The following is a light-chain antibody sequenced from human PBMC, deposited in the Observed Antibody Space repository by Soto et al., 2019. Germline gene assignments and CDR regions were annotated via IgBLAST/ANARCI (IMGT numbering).Light chain of an antibody. CDR1: STDVGGYNY. CDR2: EVT. V-gene: IGLV2-14*01. CDR3: GSYSSTDTPFV. J-gene: IGLJ1*01. Sequence: QSALAQPSSVSWSPGQSITISCTGTSTDVGGYNYVSWYQHHSGKAPKLLIYEVTNRPSGISDRFSGSKSVNTASLTISGLQAEDESDYYCGSYSSTDTPFVFGTGTKLTVL.